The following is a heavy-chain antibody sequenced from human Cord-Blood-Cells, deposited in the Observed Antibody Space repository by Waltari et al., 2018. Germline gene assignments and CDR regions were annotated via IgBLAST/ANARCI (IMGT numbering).Heavy chain of an antibody. CDR1: GGSISSSSYY. CDR3: ATCIAAAGTGAFDI. V-gene: IGHV4-39*01. CDR2: IYYGGST. Sequence: QLQLQESGPGLVKPSETLSLTCTVPGGSISSSSYYWGWIRQPPGKGLEWIGSIYYGGSTYYNPSLKSRVTISVDTSKNQFSLKLSSVTAADTAVYYCATCIAAAGTGAFDIWGQGTMVTVSS. J-gene: IGHJ3*02. D-gene: IGHD6-13*01.